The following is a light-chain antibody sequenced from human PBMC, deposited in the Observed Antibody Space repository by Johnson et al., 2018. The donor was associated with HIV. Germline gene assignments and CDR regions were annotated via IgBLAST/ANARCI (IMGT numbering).Light chain of an antibody. V-gene: IGLV1-51*02. CDR1: SSNIGNNY. Sequence: QSVLTQPPSVSAAPGQKVTISCSGSSSNIGNNYVSWYQQLPGTAPKLLIYENNKRPSGIPDRFSGSKSATSATLGITGLQTGDEADYYCGTWDSSLNSKVVGTGTKVTVL. CDR2: ENN. J-gene: IGLJ1*01. CDR3: GTWDSSLNSKV.